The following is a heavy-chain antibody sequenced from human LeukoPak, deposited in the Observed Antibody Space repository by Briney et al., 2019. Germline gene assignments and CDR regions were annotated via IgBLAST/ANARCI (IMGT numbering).Heavy chain of an antibody. J-gene: IGHJ4*02. CDR1: GGSISSHY. V-gene: IGHV4-59*11. D-gene: IGHD3-3*01. CDR3: AKIGYDFWSGYYFDY. CDR2: IYYSGST. Sequence: SETLSLTCTVSGGSISSHYWSWIRQPPGKGLEWIGYIYYSGSTNYNPSLKSPVTISVDTSKNQFSLKLSSVTAADTAVYYCAKIGYDFWSGYYFDYWGQGTLVTVSS.